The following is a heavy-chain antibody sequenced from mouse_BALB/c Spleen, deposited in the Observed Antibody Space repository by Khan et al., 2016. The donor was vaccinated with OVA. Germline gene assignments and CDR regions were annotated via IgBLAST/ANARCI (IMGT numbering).Heavy chain of an antibody. V-gene: IGHV1-7*01. CDR2: INPSTDYT. Sequence: VQLQQSGAELAKPGASVKMSCTASGYTFTTYWIHWVKQRPGQGLEWIGYINPSTDYTEYNQKFKDKATLTTDKSSSAAYMQLSSLTSEDSAVYYWTRRGLYGRFAFWGQGTLVTVSA. CDR1: GYTFTTYW. D-gene: IGHD1-1*02. J-gene: IGHJ3*01. CDR3: TRRGLYGRFAF.